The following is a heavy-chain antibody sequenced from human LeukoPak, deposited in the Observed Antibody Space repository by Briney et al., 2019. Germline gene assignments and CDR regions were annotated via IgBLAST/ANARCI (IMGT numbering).Heavy chain of an antibody. D-gene: IGHD6-25*01. J-gene: IGHJ5*01. V-gene: IGHV3-11*05. CDR1: GFTFSDYY. Sequence: GGSLRLSCAASGFTFSDYYMSWIRQAPGKGLEWVSNIRSSNNYTNYADSVKGRFTISRDNAKNSLSLQMNSLRAEDTAVYYCARDGSGFGWFDSWGQGTLVTVSS. CDR2: IRSSNNYT. CDR3: ARDGSGFGWFDS.